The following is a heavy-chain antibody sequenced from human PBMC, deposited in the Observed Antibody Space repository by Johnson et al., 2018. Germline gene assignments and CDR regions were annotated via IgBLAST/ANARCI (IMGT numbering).Heavy chain of an antibody. CDR3: ARISPYYYDSSGFSFLDAFDI. J-gene: IGHJ3*02. Sequence: VQLVQSGAEVKKPGESXKISCKGSGYSFTSYWIGWVRQMPGKGLEWMGIIYPGDSDTRYSPSFQGQVTISADKSISPAYLQWSSLKASATAMYYCARISPYYYDSSGFSFLDAFDIWGQGTMVTVSS. CDR1: GYSFTSYW. CDR2: IYPGDSDT. V-gene: IGHV5-51*03. D-gene: IGHD3-22*01.